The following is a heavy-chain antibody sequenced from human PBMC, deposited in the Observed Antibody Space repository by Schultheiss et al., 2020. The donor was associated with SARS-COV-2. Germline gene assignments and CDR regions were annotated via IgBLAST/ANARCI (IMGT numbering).Heavy chain of an antibody. D-gene: IGHD5-12*01. Sequence: ASVKVSCKASGYTFTSYDINWVRQATGQGLEWMGWMNPNSVNTGYAQKFQGRVTMTTDTSTSTAYMELRSLRSDDTAVYYCARGRPGYASMDVWGQGTTVTVSS. CDR1: GYTFTSYD. CDR3: ARGRPGYASMDV. V-gene: IGHV1-8*02. J-gene: IGHJ6*02. CDR2: MNPNSVNT.